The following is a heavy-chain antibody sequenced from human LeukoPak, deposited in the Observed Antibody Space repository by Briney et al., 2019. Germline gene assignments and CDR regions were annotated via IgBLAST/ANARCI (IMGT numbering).Heavy chain of an antibody. Sequence: GGSLRLSCAASGFTFSSYRMNWVRQAPGKGLEWVSYISSSSGSIYYADSVKGRFTISRDNSKNTLYLQMNSLRAEDTAVYYCAKGGMADCSSTSCYPPFDYWGQGTLVTVSS. D-gene: IGHD2-2*01. J-gene: IGHJ4*02. CDR1: GFTFSSYR. CDR3: AKGGMADCSSTSCYPPFDY. V-gene: IGHV3-48*01. CDR2: ISSSSGSI.